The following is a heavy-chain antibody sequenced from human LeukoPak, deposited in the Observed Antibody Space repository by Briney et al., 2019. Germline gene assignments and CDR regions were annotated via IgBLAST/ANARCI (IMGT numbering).Heavy chain of an antibody. CDR1: GYTFTSYD. V-gene: IGHV1-8*01. Sequence: GASVKVSCKASGYTFTSYDINWVRQATGQGLEWMGWMNPNSGNTGYAQKFQGRVTMTRNTSISTAYMELSSLRSEDTAVYYCARRTSGYHGDDYWGQGTLVTVSS. J-gene: IGHJ4*02. D-gene: IGHD5-12*01. CDR3: ARRTSGYHGDDY. CDR2: MNPNSGNT.